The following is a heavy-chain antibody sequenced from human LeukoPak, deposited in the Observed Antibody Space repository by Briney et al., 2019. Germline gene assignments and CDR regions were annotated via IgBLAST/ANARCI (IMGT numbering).Heavy chain of an antibody. Sequence: GGSLRLSCAVSGITLSNYAMSWVRQAPGKGLEWVAGISGSGGGTNYADSVKGRFTISRDNPENTLYLRMNNLRADDTAVYFCAKRGVVIRVILVGFHKEAYYFDSWGQGALVTVSS. J-gene: IGHJ4*02. CDR2: ISGSGGGT. CDR1: GITLSNYA. D-gene: IGHD3-22*01. CDR3: AKRGVVIRVILVGFHKEAYYFDS. V-gene: IGHV3-23*01.